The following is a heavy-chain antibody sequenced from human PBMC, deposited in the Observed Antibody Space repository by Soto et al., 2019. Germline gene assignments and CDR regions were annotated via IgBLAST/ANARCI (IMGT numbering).Heavy chain of an antibody. D-gene: IGHD6-19*01. CDR2: INPNSGGT. J-gene: IGHJ4*02. Sequence: GASVKVSCKASGYTFTGYYMHWVRQAPGQGLEWMGWINPNSGGTNYAQKFQGRVTMTRDTSTSTAYMELSRLRSDDTAVYYCARVRAVAGTMAYWGQGTLVTVSS. V-gene: IGHV1-2*02. CDR1: GYTFTGYY. CDR3: ARVRAVAGTMAY.